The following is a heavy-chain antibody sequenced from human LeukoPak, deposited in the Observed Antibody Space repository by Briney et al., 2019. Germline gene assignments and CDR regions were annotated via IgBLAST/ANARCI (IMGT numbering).Heavy chain of an antibody. J-gene: IGHJ4*02. Sequence: GASVKVSCKASGYTFTGYYIHWVRQAPGQGLEWMGWINPNSGGTNYAQKFQGRVTMTRDTSISTAYKELSRLRSDDTAVYYCARGYVWGSPTPFDYWGQGTLVTVSS. CDR3: ARGYVWGSPTPFDY. D-gene: IGHD3-16*01. CDR2: INPNSGGT. V-gene: IGHV1-2*02. CDR1: GYTFTGYY.